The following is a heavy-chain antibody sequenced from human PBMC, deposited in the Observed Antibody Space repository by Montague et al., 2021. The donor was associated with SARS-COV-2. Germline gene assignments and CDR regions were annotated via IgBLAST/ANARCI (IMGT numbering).Heavy chain of an antibody. D-gene: IGHD3-22*01. V-gene: IGHV4-39*07. CDR3: ASDGFYYDRCSPSNFDY. CDR1: VGSISSNICY. Sequence: SETLSLTCTVSVGSISSNICYWGWIRQPPGKALEWIGSIYYSGSTYYNLSLKSRVTMSVDTSENQFSLKLSSVTAADTAVYYCASDGFYYDRCSPSNFDYWGQGTLVAVSS. J-gene: IGHJ4*02. CDR2: IYYSGST.